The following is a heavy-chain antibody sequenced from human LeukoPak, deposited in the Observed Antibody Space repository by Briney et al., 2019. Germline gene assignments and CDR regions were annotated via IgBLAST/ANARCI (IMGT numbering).Heavy chain of an antibody. CDR2: IIPIFGTA. V-gene: IGHV1-69*13. J-gene: IGHJ5*02. CDR1: GYTFTSYG. CDR3: ARDHIAVAGNPNWFDP. Sequence: SVKVSCKASGYTFTSYGISWVRQAPGQGLEWMGGIIPIFGTANYAQKFQGRVTITADESTSTAYMELSSLRSEDTAVYYCARDHIAVAGNPNWFDPWGQGTLVTVSS. D-gene: IGHD6-19*01.